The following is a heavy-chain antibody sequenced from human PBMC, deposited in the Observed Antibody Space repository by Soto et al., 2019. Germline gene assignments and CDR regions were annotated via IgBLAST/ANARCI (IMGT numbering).Heavy chain of an antibody. J-gene: IGHJ6*02. CDR2: IIPILGIA. CDR1: GGTFSSYT. Sequence: GASVKVSCKASGGTFSSYTISWVRQAPGQGLEWMGRIIPILGIANYAQKFQGRVTITADKSTSTAYMELSSLRSEDTAVYYCARTNYDILTGYPPPYYYYGMDVWGQGTTVTVSS. D-gene: IGHD3-9*01. V-gene: IGHV1-69*02. CDR3: ARTNYDILTGYPPPYYYYGMDV.